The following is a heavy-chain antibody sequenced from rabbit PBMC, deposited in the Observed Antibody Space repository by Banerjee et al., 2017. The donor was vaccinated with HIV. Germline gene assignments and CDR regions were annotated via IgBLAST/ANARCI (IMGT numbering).Heavy chain of an antibody. J-gene: IGHJ2*01. CDR1: GFSFSSGYW. Sequence: QEQLEESGGDLVKPGASLTLTCTASGFSFSSGYWMCWVRQAPGKGLEWIGCIGIGSGTTYYASWAKGRFTITKASSTTVTLQMTSLTAADTATYFCARGGVGSTGYTYAFDPWGPGTL. CDR3: ARGGVGSTGYTYAFDP. V-gene: IGHV1S45*01. D-gene: IGHD1-1*01. CDR2: IGIGSGTT.